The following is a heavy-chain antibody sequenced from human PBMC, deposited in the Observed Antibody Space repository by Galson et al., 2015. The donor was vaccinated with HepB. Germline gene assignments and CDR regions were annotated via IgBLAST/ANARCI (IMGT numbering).Heavy chain of an antibody. J-gene: IGHJ6*02. Sequence: SLRLSCAASGFTFSSYGMHWVRQAPGKGLEWVAVISYDGSNKYYADSVKGRFTISRDNSKNTLYLQMNSLRAEDTAVYYCAKGGVGATPPASYYYGMDVWGQGTTVTVSS. D-gene: IGHD1-26*01. CDR1: GFTFSSYG. V-gene: IGHV3-30*18. CDR3: AKGGVGATPPASYYYGMDV. CDR2: ISYDGSNK.